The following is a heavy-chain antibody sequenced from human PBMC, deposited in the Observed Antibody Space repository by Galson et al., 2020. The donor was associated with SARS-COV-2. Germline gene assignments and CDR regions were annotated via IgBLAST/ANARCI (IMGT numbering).Heavy chain of an antibody. CDR1: GYRITGYY. Sequence: ASVKVSCKSSGYRITGYYIHWVRQAPGQGLYYMGWINPNSGGTYYAQNLQGRVTMTRDTATSTTYMELSSLRSDDTAVYYCASNRYDGSGCYVIDALDIWCQGTVVTVSS. CDR2: INPNSGGT. D-gene: IGHD3-22*01. J-gene: IGHJ3*02. V-gene: IGHV1-2*02. CDR3: ASNRYDGSGCYVIDALDI.